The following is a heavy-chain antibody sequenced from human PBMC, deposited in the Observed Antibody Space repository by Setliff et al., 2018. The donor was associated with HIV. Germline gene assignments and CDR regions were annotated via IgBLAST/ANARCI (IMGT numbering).Heavy chain of an antibody. CDR3: ANDRYTGSYYPDF. V-gene: IGHV4-4*07. CDR2: FYTNGNT. CDR1: GGSISDSH. J-gene: IGHJ4*01. D-gene: IGHD1-26*01. Sequence: EPLSLTCSVSGGSISDSHWSWIRQPAGKGLEWLGRFYTNGNTYYNPSLRSRVTVSVDTSKHRFTLKMTYMTAADTAIYYCANDRYTGSYYPDFWGRGIPVTVSS.